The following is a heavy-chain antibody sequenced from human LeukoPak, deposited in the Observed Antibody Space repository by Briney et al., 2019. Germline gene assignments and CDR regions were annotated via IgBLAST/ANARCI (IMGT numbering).Heavy chain of an antibody. V-gene: IGHV3-30-3*01. CDR3: ARERNYYDSSGYYYVLDY. CDR2: ISSDGSDK. J-gene: IGHJ4*02. D-gene: IGHD3-22*01. CDR1: GFTFSRYP. Sequence: GGSLRLSCAASGFTFSRYPMHWVRQAPGKGLEWVALISSDGSDKKHADSVKGRFTISRDNSKNTLYLQMNSLRAEDTAVYYCARERNYYDSSGYYYVLDYWGQGTLVTVSS.